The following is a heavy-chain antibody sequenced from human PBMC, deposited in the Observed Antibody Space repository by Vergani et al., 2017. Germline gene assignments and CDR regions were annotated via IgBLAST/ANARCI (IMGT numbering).Heavy chain of an antibody. CDR1: GFTFSSYG. D-gene: IGHD2-2*01. CDR2: IWYDGSNK. J-gene: IGHJ6*03. V-gene: IGHV3-33*01. Sequence: QVQLVESGGGVVQPGRSLRLSCAASGFTFSSYGMHWVRQAPGKGLEWVSVIWYDGSNKYYADSVKGRFTISRDNSKNTLYLQMNSLRAEDTAVYYCARGEYELPIYYYYYMDVWGKGTTVTVSS. CDR3: ARGEYELPIYYYYYMDV.